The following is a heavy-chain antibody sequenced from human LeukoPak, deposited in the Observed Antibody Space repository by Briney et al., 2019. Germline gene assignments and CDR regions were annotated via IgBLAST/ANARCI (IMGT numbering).Heavy chain of an antibody. D-gene: IGHD3-22*01. CDR1: GYTFTSYA. CDR2: INTNTGNP. Sequence: ASVKVSCKASGYTFTSYAMNWVRQAPGQGLEWMGWINTNTGNPTYAQGFTGRFVFSLDTSVSTAYLQSSSLKAEDTAVYYCARVRDSSGYHLSADYYYYMDVWGKGTTVTVSS. J-gene: IGHJ6*03. CDR3: ARVRDSSGYHLSADYYYYMDV. V-gene: IGHV7-4-1*02.